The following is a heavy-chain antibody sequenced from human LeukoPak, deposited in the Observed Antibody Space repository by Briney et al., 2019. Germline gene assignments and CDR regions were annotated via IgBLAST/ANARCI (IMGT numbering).Heavy chain of an antibody. V-gene: IGHV3-30*19. CDR1: GFTFSSYG. J-gene: IGHJ5*02. CDR2: ISYDGSNK. CDR3: ASARFDP. Sequence: PGRSLRLSCAASGFTFSSYGMHWVRQAPGKGLEWVAVISYDGSNKYYADSVKGRFTISRDNSKNTLYLQMNSLRAEDTAVYYCASARFDPWGQGTLVTVSS.